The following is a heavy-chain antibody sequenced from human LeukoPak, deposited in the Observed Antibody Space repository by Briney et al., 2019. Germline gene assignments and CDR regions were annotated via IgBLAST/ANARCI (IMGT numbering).Heavy chain of an antibody. J-gene: IGHJ6*02. Sequence: GGSLRLSCAASGFAFHAFDMYGVRQAPGKGLEWVSRINSDGGKTYYADSVRGRFTISRDNSKNSLYLQMNSLRTDDAALYYCATWAFYHGLDVWGQGTTVTVSS. CDR3: ATWAFYHGLDV. D-gene: IGHD1-26*01. V-gene: IGHV3-43*02. CDR1: GFAFHAFD. CDR2: INSDGGKT.